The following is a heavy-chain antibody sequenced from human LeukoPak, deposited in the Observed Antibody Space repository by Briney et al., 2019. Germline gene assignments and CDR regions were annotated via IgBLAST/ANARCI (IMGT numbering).Heavy chain of an antibody. Sequence: GGSLRLSCAASGFTFSSYGMHWVRQAPGKGLEWVAVIWYDGSNKYYADSVKGRFTISRDNSKNTLYLQMNSLRAEDTAVYYCARGSGIAVAHDAFDIWGQGTMVTVSS. CDR3: ARGSGIAVAHDAFDI. D-gene: IGHD6-19*01. J-gene: IGHJ3*02. V-gene: IGHV3-33*01. CDR1: GFTFSSYG. CDR2: IWYDGSNK.